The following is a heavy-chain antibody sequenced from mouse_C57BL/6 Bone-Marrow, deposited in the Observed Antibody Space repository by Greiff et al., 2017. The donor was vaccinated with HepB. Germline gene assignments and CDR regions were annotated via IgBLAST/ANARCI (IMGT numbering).Heavy chain of an antibody. CDR1: GFTFSDYG. CDR3: ARGATVVVDY. CDR2: ISSGSSTI. Sequence: EVHLVESGGGLVKPGGSLKLSCAASGFTFSDYGMHWVRQAPEKGLEWVAYISSGSSTIYYADTVKGRFTISRDNAKNTLFLQMTSLRSEDTAMYYCARGATVVVDYWGQGTTLTVSS. D-gene: IGHD1-1*01. V-gene: IGHV5-17*01. J-gene: IGHJ2*01.